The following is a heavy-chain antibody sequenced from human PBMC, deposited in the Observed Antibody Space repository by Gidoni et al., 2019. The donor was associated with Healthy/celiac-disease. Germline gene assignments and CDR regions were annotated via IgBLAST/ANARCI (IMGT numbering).Heavy chain of an antibody. CDR3: ARGGRTVTTSHFDY. Sequence: QVQLQEPVPGLAKPSEPLSHTCPLPAGPTSSYYWSWIRQPPGNGLEWIGYIYYSGSTNYNPSLKSRVTISVDTSKNQFSLELSSVTAADTAVYYCARGGRTVTTSHFDYWGQGTLVTVSS. CDR1: AGPTSSYY. J-gene: IGHJ4*02. V-gene: IGHV4-59*01. CDR2: IYYSGST. D-gene: IGHD4-4*01.